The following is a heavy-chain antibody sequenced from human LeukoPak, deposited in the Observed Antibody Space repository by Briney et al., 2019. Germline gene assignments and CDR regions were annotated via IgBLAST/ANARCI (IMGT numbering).Heavy chain of an antibody. D-gene: IGHD1-1*01. CDR1: GFTFSTYA. CDR2: IGGSGVST. J-gene: IGHJ6*02. CDR3: ARKHSTGTYYYYYGMDV. V-gene: IGHV3-23*01. Sequence: GGSLRLSCAASGFTFSTYAMSWVRQAPGKGLEWVSAIGGSGVSTYYADSVKGRFTISRDNSKNTLYLQMNSLRAEDTAVYYCARKHSTGTYYYYYGMDVWGQGTTVTVSS.